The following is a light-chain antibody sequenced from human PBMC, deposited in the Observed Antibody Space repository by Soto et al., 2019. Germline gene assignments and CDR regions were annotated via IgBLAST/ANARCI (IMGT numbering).Light chain of an antibody. J-gene: IGKJ4*01. V-gene: IGKV1-39*01. CDR1: PSINTF. Sequence: DIQLTQSPSSLSASVGDRGTITCRASPSINTFLNWYQQKPGKGPNLLIFAASILQSGVPSRFSGSGSGTRFTLTISSLQPEDFATYYCQQSSTILVTFGGGTKVEIK. CDR3: QQSSTILVT. CDR2: AAS.